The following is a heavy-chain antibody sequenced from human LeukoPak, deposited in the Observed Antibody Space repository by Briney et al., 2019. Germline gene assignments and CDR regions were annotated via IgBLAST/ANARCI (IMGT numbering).Heavy chain of an antibody. CDR2: IYYSGST. D-gene: IGHD3-10*01. CDR3: ARHEVKAAWFGHSVGWFDP. V-gene: IGHV4-39*01. CDR1: GGSISSSSYY. Sequence: SETLSLTCTVSGGSISSSSYYWGWIRQPPGQGLEWIGSIYYSGSTYYNPSHRSRVTLSVDTSKNQFSLKLSSVTAADTAVYYCARHEVKAAWFGHSVGWFDPWGQGTLVTVSS. J-gene: IGHJ5*02.